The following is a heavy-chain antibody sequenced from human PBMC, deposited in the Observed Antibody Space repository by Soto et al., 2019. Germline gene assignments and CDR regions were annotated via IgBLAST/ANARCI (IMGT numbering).Heavy chain of an antibody. CDR3: ARARYSSGWYDLDY. CDR1: GFPFSSYG. D-gene: IGHD6-19*01. V-gene: IGHV3-33*01. CDR2: IWYDGSYK. Sequence: QVQMLDSGGGVVQPGSSLRLSCAASGFPFSSYGMHWVRQAPGKALEWVAGIWYDGSYKYYGESVKGRFTISRDNSKDTVYLQMNSLRAADTGVYYCARARYSSGWYDLDYCGQGTLVTVS. J-gene: IGHJ4*02.